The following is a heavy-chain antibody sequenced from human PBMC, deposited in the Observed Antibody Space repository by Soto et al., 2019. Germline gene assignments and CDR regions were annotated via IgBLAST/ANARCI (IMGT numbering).Heavy chain of an antibody. Sequence: SETLSLTCTVSGGSISSYYWSWIRQPPGKGPEWIGYIYYSGSTNYNPSLKSRVTISVDTSKNQFSLKLSSVTAADTAVYYCARGSGGSSWDAFDIWGQGTMVTVSS. J-gene: IGHJ3*02. D-gene: IGHD2-15*01. V-gene: IGHV4-59*01. CDR3: ARGSGGSSWDAFDI. CDR2: IYYSGST. CDR1: GGSISSYY.